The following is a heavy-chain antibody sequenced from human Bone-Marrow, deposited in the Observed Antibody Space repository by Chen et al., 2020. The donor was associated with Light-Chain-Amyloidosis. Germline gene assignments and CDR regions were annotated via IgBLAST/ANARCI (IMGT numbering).Heavy chain of an antibody. CDR3: ARRRDGYNFDY. CDR2: IYPDDSDA. Sequence: EVQLEQSGPEVKKPGGSLKISCKGLGYTFPNYWIGWVRQMPGKGLEWMGVIYPDDSDARYSPSFEGQVTISADKSITTAYLQWRSLKASDTAMYYCARRRDGYNFDYWGQGTLVTVSS. J-gene: IGHJ4*02. CDR1: GYTFPNYW. V-gene: IGHV5-51*01. D-gene: IGHD5-12*01.